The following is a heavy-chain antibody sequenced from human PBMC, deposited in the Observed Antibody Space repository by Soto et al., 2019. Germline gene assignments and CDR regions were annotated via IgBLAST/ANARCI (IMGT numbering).Heavy chain of an antibody. V-gene: IGHV3-23*01. J-gene: IGHJ4*02. D-gene: IGHD5-12*01. Sequence: PGGSLRLSCAASGFTFSSYAMSWVRQAPGKGLEWVSIISGTSDSTYYADSVKGRFTISRDNSKNTLYLQMSSLRAEDTAVYYCAKIRGYSGYGYFDYWGQGA. CDR2: ISGTSDST. CDR1: GFTFSSYA. CDR3: AKIRGYSGYGYFDY.